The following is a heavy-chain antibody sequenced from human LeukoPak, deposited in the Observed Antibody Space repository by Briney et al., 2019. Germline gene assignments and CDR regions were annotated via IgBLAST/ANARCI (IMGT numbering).Heavy chain of an antibody. D-gene: IGHD3-10*01. V-gene: IGHV1-8*01. Sequence: ASVKVSCKASGYTFTSYDINWVRQATGQGLEWMGWMSPNSDNTGYAQKFQGRVTITADESTSTAYMELSSLRSEDTAVYYCARGRKVRGVIIRSYYYYGMDVWGQGTTVTVSS. CDR2: MSPNSDNT. CDR3: ARGRKVRGVIIRSYYYYGMDV. J-gene: IGHJ6*02. CDR1: GYTFTSYD.